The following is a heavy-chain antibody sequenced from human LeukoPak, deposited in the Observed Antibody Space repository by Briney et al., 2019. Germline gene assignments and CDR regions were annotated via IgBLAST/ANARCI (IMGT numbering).Heavy chain of an antibody. CDR2: IYSSGSA. V-gene: IGHV4-39*07. D-gene: IGHD6-13*01. J-gene: IGHJ1*01. CDR3: TRGPAAGTGEFFQH. Sequence: SETLSLTCGVSGGSISSSSFYWGWIRQPPGGGLEWVGSIYSSGSAYYSPSLKSRVTISVDTSKNHFSLKLTSVTAADTAVYYCTRGPAAGTGEFFQHWGLGALVSVSS. CDR1: GGSISSSSFY.